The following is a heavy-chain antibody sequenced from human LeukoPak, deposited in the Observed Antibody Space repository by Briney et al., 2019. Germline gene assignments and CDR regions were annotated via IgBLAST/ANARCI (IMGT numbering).Heavy chain of an antibody. CDR1: GYTFTRYY. V-gene: IGHV1-46*01. J-gene: IGHJ4*02. CDR3: ARDQRYDFWSGSFDF. CDR2: FNTSGGST. Sequence: ASVNVSCQASGYTFTRYYMHWVRQAPGQGRAGMGIFNTSGGSTRYAQKFQGRVTMTRDTSTRIVYMELSSLRSEDTAVYYCARDQRYDFWSGSFDFWGQGTLVTVSS. D-gene: IGHD3-3*01.